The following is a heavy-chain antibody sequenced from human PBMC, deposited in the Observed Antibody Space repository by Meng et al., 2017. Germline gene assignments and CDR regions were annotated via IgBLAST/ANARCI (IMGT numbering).Heavy chain of an antibody. CDR1: GVSVSGYY. CDR2: INHSGST. CDR3: ARRRGGSSDWFDP. J-gene: IGHJ5*02. D-gene: IGHD6-6*01. V-gene: IGHV4-34*01. Sequence: QVQQRTWGPGLLKPSETLSLTCAVYGVSVSGYYWSWIRQPPGKGLEWIGEINHSGSTNYNPSLKSRVTISVDTSKNQFSLKLSSVTAADTAVYYCARRRGGSSDWFDPWGQGTLVTVSS.